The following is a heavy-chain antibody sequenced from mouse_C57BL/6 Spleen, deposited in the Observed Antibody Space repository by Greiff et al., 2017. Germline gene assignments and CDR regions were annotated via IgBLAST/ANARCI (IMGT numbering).Heavy chain of an antibody. CDR2: IYPGDGDT. CDR3: ARWDYYGSSSLFAY. CDR1: GYAFSSYW. Sequence: SGAELVKPGASVKISCKASGYAFSSYWMNWVKQRPGKGLEWIGQIYPGDGDTNYNGKFKGKATLTADKSSSTAYMQLSSLTSEDSAVYFCARWDYYGSSSLFAYWGQGTLVTVSA. V-gene: IGHV1-80*01. D-gene: IGHD1-1*01. J-gene: IGHJ3*01.